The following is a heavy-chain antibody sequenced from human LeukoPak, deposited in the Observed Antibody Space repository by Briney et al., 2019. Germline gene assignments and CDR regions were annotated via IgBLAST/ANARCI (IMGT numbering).Heavy chain of an antibody. V-gene: IGHV4-59*02. D-gene: IGHD4/OR15-4a*01. CDR1: GGSVSSHF. CDR3: ARDHLPAGAPGYYMDV. CDR2: IYNSGIT. Sequence: SETLSLTCTVSGGSVSSHFWSWIRQPPGKGLEWIGYIYNSGITNYNPSLRSRVTMSVDTSKNQFSLMLRSVTAADTAVYYCARDHLPAGAPGYYMDVWGKGTTVTVSS. J-gene: IGHJ6*03.